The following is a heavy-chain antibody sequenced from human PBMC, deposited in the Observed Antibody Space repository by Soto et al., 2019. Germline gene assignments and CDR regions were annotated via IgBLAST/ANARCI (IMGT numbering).Heavy chain of an antibody. J-gene: IGHJ4*02. V-gene: IGHV3-21*06. CDR2: ISSTTNYI. CDR3: ARESEDLTSNFDY. Sequence: PGGSLRLSCAASGFTFTRFSMNWVRQAPGKGLEWVSSISSTTNYIYYGDSMKGRFTISRDNAKNSLYLEMNSLRAEDTAVYYCARESEDLTSNFDYWGQGTLVTVSS. CDR1: GFTFTRFS.